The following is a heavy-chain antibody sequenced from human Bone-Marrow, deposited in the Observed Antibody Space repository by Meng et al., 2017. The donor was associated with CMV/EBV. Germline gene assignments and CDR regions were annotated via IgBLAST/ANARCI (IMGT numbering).Heavy chain of an antibody. D-gene: IGHD2-2*01. CDR2: INHSGST. CDR3: ARVGSSTAFDFDN. Sequence: SETLSLTCAVYGGSFSGYYWSWIRQPPGKGLEWIGEINHSGSTNYNPSLKSRVTISLDASNNQFSLRLSSVTAADTAVYYCARVGSSTAFDFDNWGQGTLVTVSS. V-gene: IGHV4-34*01. J-gene: IGHJ4*02. CDR1: GGSFSGYY.